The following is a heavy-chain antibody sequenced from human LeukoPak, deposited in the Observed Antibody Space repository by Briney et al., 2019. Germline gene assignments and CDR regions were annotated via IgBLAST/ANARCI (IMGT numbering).Heavy chain of an antibody. CDR2: IYYSGST. CDR3: AGRGYGDYGGSFDY. D-gene: IGHD4-17*01. Sequence: PSETLSLTCTVSGGSISSYYWSWIRQPPGKGLEWIGYIYYSGSTNYNPSLKSRVTISVDTSKNQFSQKLSSVTAADTAVYYCAGRGYGDYGGSFDYWGQGTLVTVSS. J-gene: IGHJ4*02. V-gene: IGHV4-59*01. CDR1: GGSISSYY.